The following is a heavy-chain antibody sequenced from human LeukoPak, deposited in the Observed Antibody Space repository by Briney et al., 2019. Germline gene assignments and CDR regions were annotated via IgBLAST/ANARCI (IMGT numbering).Heavy chain of an antibody. Sequence: PGGSLRLSCAASGFTFSSHWMSWVRQAPGKGLGWVANIKQDGSEKYYVDSVKGRFTISRDNAKNSLYLQMNSLRAEDTAVYYCAREEVLWFGELFYDYWGQGTLVTVSS. D-gene: IGHD3-10*01. CDR3: AREEVLWFGELFYDY. J-gene: IGHJ4*02. CDR1: GFTFSSHW. V-gene: IGHV3-7*03. CDR2: IKQDGSEK.